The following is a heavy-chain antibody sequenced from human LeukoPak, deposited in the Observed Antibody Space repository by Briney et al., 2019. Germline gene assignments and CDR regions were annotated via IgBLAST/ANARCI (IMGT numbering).Heavy chain of an antibody. D-gene: IGHD2-2*01. V-gene: IGHV3-21*01. J-gene: IGHJ4*02. CDR2: ISSGTTYI. CDR1: GFTFNNYN. CDR3: ARERKSSTSMDY. Sequence: PGGSLRLSCAASGFTFNNYNIGWVRQAPGKGLEWVSSISSGTTYIYYADSVKGRFTISRDNARNTLYLQMNSLRGEDTAVYFCARERKSSTSMDYWGQGPLVTVSS.